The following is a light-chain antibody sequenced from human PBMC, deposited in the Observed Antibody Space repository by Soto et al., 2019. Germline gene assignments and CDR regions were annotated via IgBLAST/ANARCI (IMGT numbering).Light chain of an antibody. CDR3: QQYVDFPQT. CDR1: QDIINY. CDR2: DAS. Sequence: DIQMTQSPSSLSASVGDRVTITCQASQDIINYVNWYQQKPGKAPKLLIYDASYLETGVPSRFCGSRSGTDFTFTIDSLQPEDIATYDRQQYVDFPQTCGQGTKREIK. J-gene: IGKJ2*01. V-gene: IGKV1-33*01.